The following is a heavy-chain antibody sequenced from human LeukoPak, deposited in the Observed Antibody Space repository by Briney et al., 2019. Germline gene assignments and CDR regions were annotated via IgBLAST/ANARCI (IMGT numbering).Heavy chain of an antibody. J-gene: IGHJ4*02. CDR3: VKGSMAAAGDILSSSFDY. Sequence: GGSLRLSCAASGFTFSSYAMHWVRQAPGKGLEWVAVISYDGSNKYYADSVKGRFTISRDNSKNTLYLQMSSLRLEDTAVYYCVKGSMAAAGDILSSSFDYWGQGTLVTVSS. D-gene: IGHD6-13*01. CDR2: ISYDGSNK. V-gene: IGHV3-30*04. CDR1: GFTFSSYA.